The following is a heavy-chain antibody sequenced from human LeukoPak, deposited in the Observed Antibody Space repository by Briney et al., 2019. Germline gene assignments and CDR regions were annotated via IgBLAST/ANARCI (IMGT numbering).Heavy chain of an antibody. CDR2: IYYSGST. V-gene: IGHV4-30-4*08. Sequence: SGPGLVKPSETLSLTCTVSGGSISSGDYYWSWIRQPPGKGLEWIGYIYYSGSTYYNPSLKSRVTISVDTSKNQFSLKLSSVTAADTAVYYCARALVGPNTVYYYYMDVWGKGTTVTVSS. CDR3: ARALVGPNTVYYYYMDV. CDR1: GGSISSGDYY. J-gene: IGHJ6*03. D-gene: IGHD2-2*01.